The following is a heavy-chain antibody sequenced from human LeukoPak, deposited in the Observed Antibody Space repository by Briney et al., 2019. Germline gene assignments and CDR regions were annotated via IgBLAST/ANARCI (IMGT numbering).Heavy chain of an antibody. CDR2: IASDGSST. CDR1: GFTFSSYW. V-gene: IGHV3-74*01. CDR3: ANEEWYRFDY. J-gene: IGHJ4*02. Sequence: GGSLRLSCAASGFTFSSYWMNWVRQAPGKGLVWVSRIASDGSSTTYADSVKGRFTITRDNAKNSLFLQMNSLRAEDTALYYCANEEWYRFDYWGQGTLVTVPS. D-gene: IGHD2-8*01.